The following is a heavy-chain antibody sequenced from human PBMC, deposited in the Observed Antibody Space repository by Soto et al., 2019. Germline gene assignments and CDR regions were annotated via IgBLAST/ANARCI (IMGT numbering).Heavy chain of an antibody. V-gene: IGHV1-2*04. CDR1: GYTFSDYY. D-gene: IGHD2-8*02. Sequence: QVHLVQSGAEVKRAGASVTVSCKASGYTFSDYYIHWVRQAPGQGLQWMGCINPKSGDRRYAQMFRGWVFMTRDTSISTAYMEVSGLKSADTAVYFCARGAEVGIELAAFDQWGQGTLVTVPA. J-gene: IGHJ4*02. CDR3: ARGAEVGIELAAFDQ. CDR2: INPKSGDR.